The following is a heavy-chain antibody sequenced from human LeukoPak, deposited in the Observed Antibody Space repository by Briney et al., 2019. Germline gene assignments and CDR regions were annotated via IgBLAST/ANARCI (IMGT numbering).Heavy chain of an antibody. CDR3: SSQPAVLDLDC. D-gene: IGHD2-8*01. Sequence: PGGSLRLSCAASGFAFSTYWMTWVRQAPGKGLEWVANIKPDGSGKNYLGPVKGRFTISRDNAKNSRYLYMSSLRVEDTAVYYCSSQPAVLDLDCWGQGTLVTVSS. CDR1: GFAFSTYW. V-gene: IGHV3-7*01. CDR2: IKPDGSGK. J-gene: IGHJ4*02.